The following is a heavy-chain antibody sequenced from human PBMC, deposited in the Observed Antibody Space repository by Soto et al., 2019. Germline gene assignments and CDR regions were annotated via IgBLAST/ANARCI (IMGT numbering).Heavy chain of an antibody. Sequence: QVTLKESGPVLVKPTETLTLTCTVSGFSLSNARMGVSWIRQPPGKALEWLAHIFSNDEKSYSTSLKSRLTISTDTSKSRLVLTMTNMDPVDTATYYCARGGDYYDSSGYYEFAYWGQGTLVTVSS. J-gene: IGHJ4*02. CDR3: ARGGDYYDSSGYYEFAY. CDR2: IFSNDEK. CDR1: GFSLSNARMG. V-gene: IGHV2-26*01. D-gene: IGHD3-22*01.